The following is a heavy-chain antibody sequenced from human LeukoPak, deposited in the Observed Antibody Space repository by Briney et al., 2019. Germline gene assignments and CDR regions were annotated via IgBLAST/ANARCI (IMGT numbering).Heavy chain of an antibody. Sequence: ASVKVSCKASGGTFSSYAISWVRQAPGQGLEWMGGIIPIFGTANYAQKFQGRVTVTRDTSTSTVYMELSSLRSEDTAVYYCARDVSDCSGGSCYSYFDYWGQGSLVTVPS. D-gene: IGHD2-15*01. CDR3: ARDVSDCSGGSCYSYFDY. J-gene: IGHJ4*02. CDR1: GGTFSSYA. CDR2: IIPIFGTA. V-gene: IGHV1-69*05.